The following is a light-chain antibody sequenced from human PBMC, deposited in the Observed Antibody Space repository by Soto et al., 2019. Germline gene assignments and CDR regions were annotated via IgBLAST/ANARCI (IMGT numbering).Light chain of an antibody. V-gene: IGKV3-11*01. CDR1: QSVSSY. J-gene: IGKJ4*01. CDR3: QQLSNWLPLT. CDR2: DAS. Sequence: EIVLTQSPATLSLSPGERATLSCRASQSVSSYLAWYQQKPGQAPRLLIYDASNRATGIPARFSGSGSGTDFTLTISSREPEDFAVYYCQQLSNWLPLTFGGGTKVEIK.